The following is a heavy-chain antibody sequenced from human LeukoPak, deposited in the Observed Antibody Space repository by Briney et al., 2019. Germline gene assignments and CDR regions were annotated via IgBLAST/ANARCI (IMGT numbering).Heavy chain of an antibody. J-gene: IGHJ6*03. CDR1: GGSIRSHY. Sequence: SETLSLTCSVSGGSIRSHYWSWVRQPPGKGLEWIGFISYSGSTNYNPSLTGRVTLSVDTSKNQFSLKLTSVTAADTAVYYFARRDQYYYYMDVWGRGTTVTVSS. V-gene: IGHV4-59*11. CDR3: ARRDQYYYYMDV. CDR2: ISYSGST.